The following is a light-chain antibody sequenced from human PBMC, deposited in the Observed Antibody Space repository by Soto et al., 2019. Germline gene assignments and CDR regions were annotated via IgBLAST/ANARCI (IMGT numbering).Light chain of an antibody. CDR3: SSYTRGSTLVV. CDR1: SSDVGGYNY. V-gene: IGLV2-14*01. J-gene: IGLJ3*02. CDR2: EVS. Sequence: QSALTQPASVSGSPGQSITISCTGTSSDVGGYNYVSWYQQHPGKAPRLMIYEVSSRPSGVSDRFSGSKSGNTASLTISGLQPEDEADYYCSSYTRGSTLVVFGGGTKVTVL.